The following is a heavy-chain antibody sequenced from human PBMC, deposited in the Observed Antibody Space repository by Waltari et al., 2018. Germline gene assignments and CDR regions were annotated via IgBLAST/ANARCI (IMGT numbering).Heavy chain of an antibody. CDR3: ARTRGFSYGNYYFDS. CDR2: VYYSGST. D-gene: IGHD5-12*01. V-gene: IGHV4-59*01. CDR1: GISINYEY. J-gene: IGHJ4*02. Sequence: QVQLQESGPGLVKPSETLSLTCSVSGISINYEYWSWIRQSPGKGLEWIGYVYYSGSTNYNPALKGRVTMSVDTSENRFSLKLSSVTAADTAVYYCARTRGFSYGNYYFDSCGQGTLVTVSS.